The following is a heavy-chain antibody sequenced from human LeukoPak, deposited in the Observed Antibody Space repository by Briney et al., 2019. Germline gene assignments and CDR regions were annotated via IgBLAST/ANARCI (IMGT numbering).Heavy chain of an antibody. V-gene: IGHV7-4-1*01. J-gene: IGHJ5*02. CDR3: ARLVAAGGSGSFDP. Sequence: ASVKVSCKASGYTFTTYAMNWVRQAPGQGLEWMGWINTYTGNPTYAQDFTGRFVFSLDTSVSTAYLQIYSLKAADTAVYYCARLVAAGGSGSFDPWGQGTLVTVSS. CDR1: GYTFTTYA. D-gene: IGHD6-13*01. CDR2: INTYTGNP.